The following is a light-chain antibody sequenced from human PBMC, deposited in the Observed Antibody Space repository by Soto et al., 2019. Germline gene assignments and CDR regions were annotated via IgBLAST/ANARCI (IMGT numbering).Light chain of an antibody. CDR2: GTS. Sequence: EIVLTQSPGTLSLSPGERATLSCRASQSVSSSYLAWYQQKPGQAPRLLIYGTSSRATGIPDRFSGSGSGTDFTLSISRLEPEAFAVYYCQQYDSPPLTFGQGTKVEIK. J-gene: IGKJ1*01. CDR3: QQYDSPPLT. V-gene: IGKV3-20*01. CDR1: QSVSSSY.